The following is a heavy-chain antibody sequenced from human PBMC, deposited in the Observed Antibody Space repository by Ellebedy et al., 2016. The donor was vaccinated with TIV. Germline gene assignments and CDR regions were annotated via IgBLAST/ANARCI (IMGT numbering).Heavy chain of an antibody. CDR3: ARGSTTVTSKNWFDP. J-gene: IGHJ5*02. Sequence: GESLKISCEASGFTFSSYWMSWVRQAPGKGLEWVANIKQGVSETNYVDSVEGRFTISRDNANNSLFLQMNSLRVDDTAVYYCARGSTTVTSKNWFDPWGQGTPVTVSS. V-gene: IGHV3-7*03. CDR2: IKQGVSET. CDR1: GFTFSSYW. D-gene: IGHD4-17*01.